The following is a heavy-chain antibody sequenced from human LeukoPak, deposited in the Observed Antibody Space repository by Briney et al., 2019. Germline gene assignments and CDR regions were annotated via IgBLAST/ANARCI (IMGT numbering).Heavy chain of an antibody. CDR2: ISGSGGST. CDR1: GFTFSSYA. CDR3: ARDLRGYPY. J-gene: IGHJ4*02. D-gene: IGHD3-22*01. V-gene: IGHV3-23*01. Sequence: GGSRRLSCAASGFTFSSYAMSWVRQAPGKGLEWVSAISGSGGSTYYADSVKGRFTISRVNAKNSLYLQMNSLRAEDTAVYYCARDLRGYPYWGQGTLVTVSS.